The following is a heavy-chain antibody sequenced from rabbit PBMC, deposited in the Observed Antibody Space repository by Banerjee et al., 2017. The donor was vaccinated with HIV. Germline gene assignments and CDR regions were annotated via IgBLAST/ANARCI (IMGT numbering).Heavy chain of an antibody. J-gene: IGHJ3*01. V-gene: IGHV1S40*01. CDR3: ARDTANDGGYFFVL. CDR1: GFAFSSIYY. D-gene: IGHD2-1*01. CDR2: IYAGSSGTT. Sequence: QQLEESGGGLVTPGASLTLTCTASGFAFSSIYYLRSVRPAPGKGLVWIACIYAGSSGTTYYASWANGRFSISKTSSTTVTLQMTSLTAADTATYFCARDTANDGGYFFVLWGQGTLVTVS.